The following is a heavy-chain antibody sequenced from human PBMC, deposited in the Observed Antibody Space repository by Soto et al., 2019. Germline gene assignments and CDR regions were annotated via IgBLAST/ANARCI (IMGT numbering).Heavy chain of an antibody. CDR1: GFTFSSYA. J-gene: IGHJ6*02. V-gene: IGHV3-21*01. CDR3: ARDEGGEKTFYYYYGMDV. D-gene: IGHD3-16*01. Sequence: GGSLRLSCAASGFTFSSYAMSWVRQAPGKGLEWVSSISSRSTYIYYADSVKGRFTISRDNARNSLYLQMNSLRVDDTAVYYCARDEGGEKTFYYYYGMDVCGQGPAVTVYS. CDR2: ISSRSTYI.